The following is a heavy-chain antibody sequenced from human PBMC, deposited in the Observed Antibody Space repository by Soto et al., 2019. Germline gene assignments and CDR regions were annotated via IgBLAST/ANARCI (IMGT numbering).Heavy chain of an antibody. CDR3: AKALRVRGILRYYYYGMDV. D-gene: IGHD3-10*01. Sequence: GGSLRLSCAASGFTFSSYGMHWVRQAPGKGLEWVAVISYDGSNKYYADSVKGRFTISRDNSKNTLYLQMNSLRAEDTAVYYRAKALRVRGILRYYYYGMDVWGQGTTVTVSS. J-gene: IGHJ6*02. V-gene: IGHV3-30*18. CDR2: ISYDGSNK. CDR1: GFTFSSYG.